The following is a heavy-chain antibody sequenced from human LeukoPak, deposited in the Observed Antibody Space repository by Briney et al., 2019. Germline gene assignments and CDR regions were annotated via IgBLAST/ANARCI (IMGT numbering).Heavy chain of an antibody. CDR2: IWYDGSNK. CDR3: ARDQVTSAPFDY. V-gene: IGHV3-33*01. J-gene: IGHJ4*02. Sequence: QTGGSLRLSCAASGFTFSSYGMHWARQAPGKGLEWVAVIWYDGSNKYYADSVKGRFTISRDNSKNTLYLQMNSLRAEDTAVYYCARDQVTSAPFDYWGQGTLVTVSS. D-gene: IGHD5-18*01. CDR1: GFTFSSYG.